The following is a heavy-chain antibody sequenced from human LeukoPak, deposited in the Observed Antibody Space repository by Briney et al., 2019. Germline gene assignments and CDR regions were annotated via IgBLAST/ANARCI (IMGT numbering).Heavy chain of an antibody. V-gene: IGHV4-59*01. CDR1: GGSISSYY. Sequence: TSETLSLTCTVSGGSISSYYWSWIRQPPGKGLEWIGYIYYSGSTNYNPSLKSRVTISVDTSKNQFSLKLSSVTAADTAVYYCARGPYCGGDCYSLNSLGFDLWGQGTLVTVSS. D-gene: IGHD2-21*02. J-gene: IGHJ5*02. CDR3: ARGPYCGGDCYSLNSLGFDL. CDR2: IYYSGST.